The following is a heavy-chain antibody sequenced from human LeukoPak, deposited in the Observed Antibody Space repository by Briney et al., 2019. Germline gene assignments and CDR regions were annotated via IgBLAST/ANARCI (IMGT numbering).Heavy chain of an antibody. V-gene: IGHV3-9*01. J-gene: IGHJ4*02. CDR3: AKEAGSGYAFDY. Sequence: GGSLSLSCAASGFTFDDYAMHWVRQAPGKGLEWVSGISWNSGSIGYADSVKGRFTISRDNAKNSLYLQMNSLRAEDTALYYCAKEAGSGYAFDYWGQGTLVTVSS. CDR1: GFTFDDYA. CDR2: ISWNSGSI. D-gene: IGHD5-12*01.